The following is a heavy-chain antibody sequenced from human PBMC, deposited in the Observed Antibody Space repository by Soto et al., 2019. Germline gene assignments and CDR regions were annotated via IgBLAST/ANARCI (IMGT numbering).Heavy chain of an antibody. CDR2: ISYDGSNK. CDR3: AKGGVDTDMINDY. CDR1: GFTFSSYG. Sequence: GGSLRLSCAASGFTFSSYGMHWVRQAPGKGLEWVAVISYDGSNKYYADSVKGRFTISRDNSKNTLYLQMNSLRAEDTAVYYCAKGGVDTDMINDYWGQGTLVTVSS. D-gene: IGHD5-18*01. J-gene: IGHJ4*02. V-gene: IGHV3-30*18.